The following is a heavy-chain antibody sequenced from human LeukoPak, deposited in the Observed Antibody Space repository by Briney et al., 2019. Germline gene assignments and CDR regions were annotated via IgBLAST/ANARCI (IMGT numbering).Heavy chain of an antibody. CDR2: IGGSGDSP. D-gene: IGHD1-26*01. J-gene: IGHJ4*02. Sequence: PGGSLRLSCAASGFTFSSYGVSWVRQAPGKGLGWVSTIGGSGDSPYYADSVKGRLAISRDNSKNTLFLHMNSLRAEDTAVYYCAKEPHHSGSYYLDYWGQGTLVTVSS. CDR1: GFTFSSYG. V-gene: IGHV3-23*01. CDR3: AKEPHHSGSYYLDY.